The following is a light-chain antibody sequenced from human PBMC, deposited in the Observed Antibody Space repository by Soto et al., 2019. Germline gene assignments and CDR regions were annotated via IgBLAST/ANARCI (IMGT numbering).Light chain of an antibody. V-gene: IGKV3-15*01. CDR2: DAS. Sequence: EIVMTQSPATLSVSSGEGATLSCKASQNVYNNLAWYQQRPGQPPRLLIYDASTRATGISARFSGSGYGTEFTLTITSLQPEDFAVYFCQQCRNWQLTFGGGTKVDIK. CDR1: QNVYNN. CDR3: QQCRNWQLT. J-gene: IGKJ4*01.